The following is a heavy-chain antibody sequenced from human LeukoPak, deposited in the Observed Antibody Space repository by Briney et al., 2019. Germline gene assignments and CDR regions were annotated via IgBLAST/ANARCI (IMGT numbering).Heavy chain of an antibody. J-gene: IGHJ6*02. Sequence: GGSLRLSCTASGFTFGDYAMGWVRQAPGKGLEWVGFIRYKAYGGTTEYAASVKGRFTISRDDSKSIAYLQMNSLKTEDTAVYYCTRDPYHGMDVWGQGTTVTVSS. V-gene: IGHV3-49*04. CDR3: TRDPYHGMDV. CDR1: GFTFGDYA. CDR2: IRYKAYGGTT.